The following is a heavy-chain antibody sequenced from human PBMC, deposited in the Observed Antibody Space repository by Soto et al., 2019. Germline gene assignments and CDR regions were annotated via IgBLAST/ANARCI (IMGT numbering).Heavy chain of an antibody. CDR3: AITVAPKRPYYHYYMDV. J-gene: IGHJ6*03. D-gene: IGHD4-17*01. V-gene: IGHV1-8*01. CDR2: MNPNSGNT. Sequence: ASVKVSCKASGYTFTSYDINWVRQATGQGLEWMGWMNPNSGNTGYAQKFQGRVTMTRNTSISTAYMELSSLRSEDTAVYYCAITVAPKRPYYHYYMDVWGKGTTVTVSS. CDR1: GYTFTSYD.